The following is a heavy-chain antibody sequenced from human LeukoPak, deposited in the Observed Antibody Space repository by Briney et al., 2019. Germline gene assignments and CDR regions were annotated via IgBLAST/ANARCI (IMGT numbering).Heavy chain of an antibody. CDR2: IRYDGSNK. CDR1: GFTFSSYG. V-gene: IGHV3-30*02. J-gene: IGHJ3*02. Sequence: AGGSLRLSCAASGFTFSSYGMHWVRQAPGKGLEWVAFIRYDGSNKYYADSVKGRFTISRDNSKYTLYLQMNSLRAEDTAVYYCAKGKYIVVVPAANDAFDIWGQGTMVTVSS. D-gene: IGHD2-2*01. CDR3: AKGKYIVVVPAANDAFDI.